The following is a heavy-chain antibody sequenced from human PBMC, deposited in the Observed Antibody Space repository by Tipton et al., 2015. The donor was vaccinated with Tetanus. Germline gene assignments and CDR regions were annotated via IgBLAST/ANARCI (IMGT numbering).Heavy chain of an antibody. J-gene: IGHJ5*02. CDR2: FYSGGDT. CDR3: TRDSHPTTGIIPS. CDR1: GFTVTGNY. V-gene: IGHV3-53*01. D-gene: IGHD4-23*01. Sequence: VQLVQSGGGLMQPGGSLRLSCAASGFTVTGNYMSWVRQAPGKGLEWVSVFYSGGDTYYADSVKGRFTISRDNSKNTLYLQMNSLRVEDTAVYYCTRDSHPTTGIIPSWGQGTLVTVSS.